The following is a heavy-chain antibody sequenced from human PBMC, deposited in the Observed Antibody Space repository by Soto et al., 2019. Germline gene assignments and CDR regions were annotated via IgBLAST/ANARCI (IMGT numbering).Heavy chain of an antibody. J-gene: IGHJ2*01. D-gene: IGHD2-21*01. V-gene: IGHV4-59*08. CDR3: ARHVAHGFTFEL. Sequence: QVQLQESGPGLVKPSETLSLTCSVSGGSISGYYWSWIRQPPGKGLEWIGYIYYIGNTIYNPSLTSRVTLSVDTSKNQFSLKLNSVTAADTAVYYCARHVAHGFTFELWGRGTPVTVSS. CDR2: IYYIGNT. CDR1: GGSISGYY.